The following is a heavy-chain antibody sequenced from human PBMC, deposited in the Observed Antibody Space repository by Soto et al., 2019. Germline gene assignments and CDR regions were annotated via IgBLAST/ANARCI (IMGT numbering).Heavy chain of an antibody. V-gene: IGHV1-69*12. J-gene: IGHJ4*02. CDR1: GGTFSSYA. Sequence: QVQLVQSGAEVKKPGSSVKVSCKASGGTFSSYAISWVRQAPGQGLEWMGGIIPIFGTANYAQKFQGRVTITADESTSTAYMELSSLRSEDTAVYYCARGTTYYYDSRGWNRLDYWGQGTLVTVSS. CDR2: IIPIFGTA. D-gene: IGHD3-22*01. CDR3: ARGTTYYYDSRGWNRLDY.